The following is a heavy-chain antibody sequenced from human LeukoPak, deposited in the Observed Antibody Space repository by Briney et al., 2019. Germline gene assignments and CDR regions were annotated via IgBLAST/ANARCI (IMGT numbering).Heavy chain of an antibody. CDR1: GFTFYMYA. CDR2: MCGTAGCT. V-gene: IGHV3-23*01. J-gene: IGHJ5*01. D-gene: IGHD3-22*01. Sequence: GGSLRLSCQASGFTFYMYAMGWVRQAPGKGLEWVASMCGTAGCTFYPDSVKGRFTISRDNSKNVLYLRMNSLTAEDTAIYYCAKDRPNFHENSGHYYRRDGDSWGQGTLVTVSS. CDR3: AKDRPNFHENSGHYYRRDGDS.